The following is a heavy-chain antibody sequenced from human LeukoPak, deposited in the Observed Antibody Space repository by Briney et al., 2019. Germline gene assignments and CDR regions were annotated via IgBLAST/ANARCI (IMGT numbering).Heavy chain of an antibody. CDR2: IYYSGST. D-gene: IGHD3-3*01. V-gene: IGHV4-39*01. J-gene: IGHJ6*03. CDR1: GGSISSSSYY. Sequence: SETLSLTCTVSGGSISSSSYYWGWIRQPPGKGLEWIVSIYYSGSTHYNPSLKSRVTISVDTSKNQFSLKLSPVTAADTAVYYCARHNFDRFLEWPRGYYYMDVWGKGTTVTVSS. CDR3: ARHNFDRFLEWPRGYYYMDV.